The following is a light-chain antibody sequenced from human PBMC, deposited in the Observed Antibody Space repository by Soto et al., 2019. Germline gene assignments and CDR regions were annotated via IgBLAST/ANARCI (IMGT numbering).Light chain of an antibody. CDR2: GAS. CDR1: QSVSSN. CDR3: QEYNNWPALT. V-gene: IGKV3-15*01. J-gene: IGKJ4*01. Sequence: EIVMTQSPATLSVSPGERATLSCRANQSVSSNLALYQQKPGQAPMLLISGASTRATGIPDRFSGSGSGTEFTLTISSLQSEDFAGYYCQEYNNWPALTFGGGTKVEI.